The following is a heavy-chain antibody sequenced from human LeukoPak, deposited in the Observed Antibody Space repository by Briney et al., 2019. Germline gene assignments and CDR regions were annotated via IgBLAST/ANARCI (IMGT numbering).Heavy chain of an antibody. D-gene: IGHD3-22*01. CDR2: IYTSGST. CDR3: ASPRGDGSGGYYTWYFHH. Sequence: PSQTLSLTCTVSGGSISSGSYYWSWIRQPAGKGLEWIGRIYTSGSTNYNPSLKSRVTISVDTSKNQFSLKLSSVTVADTAVYFCASPRGDGSGGYYTWYFHHWGQGILVTVSS. V-gene: IGHV4-61*02. CDR1: GGSISSGSYY. J-gene: IGHJ1*01.